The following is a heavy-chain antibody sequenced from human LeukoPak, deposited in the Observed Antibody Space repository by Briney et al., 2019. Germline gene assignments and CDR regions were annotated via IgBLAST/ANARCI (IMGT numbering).Heavy chain of an antibody. Sequence: GGSLRLSCAASGFTFSDYAVTWVRQAPGKGLEWVSSITGGTTYTYYADSMKGRFTISRDNSKNTLYLRMSSLRAEDTAVYYCAKGPLSSSNYYMDVWGKGTTVTVSS. J-gene: IGHJ6*03. CDR3: AKGPLSSSNYYMDV. V-gene: IGHV3-23*01. CDR2: ITGGTTYT. D-gene: IGHD3-10*01. CDR1: GFTFSDYA.